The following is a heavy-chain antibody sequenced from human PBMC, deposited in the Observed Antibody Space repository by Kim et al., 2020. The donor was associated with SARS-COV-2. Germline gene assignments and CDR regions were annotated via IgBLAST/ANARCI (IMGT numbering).Heavy chain of an antibody. V-gene: IGHV3-23*01. Sequence: GGSLRLSCAASGFTFSSYAMNWVRQDPGKGLEWASDISSSGGSTNYADSGKGRFTISRDNSKNTLYLQMNSLRAEDTAVYYCAKGSVWYFDLWGRGTLVTVSS. CDR2: ISSSGGST. CDR3: AKGSVWYFDL. D-gene: IGHD4-17*01. J-gene: IGHJ2*01. CDR1: GFTFSSYA.